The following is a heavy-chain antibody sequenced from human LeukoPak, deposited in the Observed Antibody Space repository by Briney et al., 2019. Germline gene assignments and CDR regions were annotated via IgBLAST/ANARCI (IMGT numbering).Heavy chain of an antibody. D-gene: IGHD5-18*01. CDR2: IYHSGST. CDR3: ARMVTNYYYYYMDV. Sequence: SETLSLTCTVSGYSISSGYYWGWIRQPPGKWLEWIGSIYHSGSTYYNPSLKSRVTISVDTSKNQFSLKLTSVTAADTAVYYCARMVTNYYYYYMDVWGKGTTVTVSS. CDR1: GYSISSGYY. J-gene: IGHJ6*03. V-gene: IGHV4-38-2*02.